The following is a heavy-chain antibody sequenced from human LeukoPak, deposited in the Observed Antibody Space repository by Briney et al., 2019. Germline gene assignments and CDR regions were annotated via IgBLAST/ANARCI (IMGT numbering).Heavy chain of an antibody. CDR3: AKDSLRYYDSSGSTYYFDY. D-gene: IGHD3-22*01. V-gene: IGHV3-9*03. CDR2: ISWNSGSI. J-gene: IGHJ4*02. Sequence: GRSLRLSCAASGFTFADYAMHWARQAPGKGLEWVSGISWNSGSIAYADSVKGRFTISRDNAKNSLYLQMNSLRAEDMALYYCAKDSLRYYDSSGSTYYFDYWGQGTLVTVSS. CDR1: GFTFADYA.